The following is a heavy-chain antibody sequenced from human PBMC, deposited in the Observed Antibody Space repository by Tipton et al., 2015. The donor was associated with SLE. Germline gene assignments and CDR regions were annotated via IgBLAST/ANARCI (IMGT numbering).Heavy chain of an antibody. CDR1: GDSMNNYY. V-gene: IGHV4-4*07. CDR3: AREFLNPVTTVHYYFDL. D-gene: IGHD4-11*01. Sequence: TLSLTCSVSGDSMNNYYWSWIRQPAGMPLEWIGRIYKTGITNYNPSLKSRVTMSVDTSKNHFPLKLISVTAADTAVYYCAREFLNPVTTVHYYFDLWGRGTLVTVSS. CDR2: IYKTGIT. J-gene: IGHJ2*01.